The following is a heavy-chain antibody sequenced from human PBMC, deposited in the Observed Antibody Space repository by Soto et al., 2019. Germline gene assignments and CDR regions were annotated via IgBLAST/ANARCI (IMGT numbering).Heavy chain of an antibody. J-gene: IGHJ3*02. Sequence: GGSLRLSCAASGFIFSSYWMHWVRQAPGKGLVWVSRIKSDGSNTNYAESVKGRFTISRDNAKNTLYLQMNSLRAEDTAVYYCARLGYYDSSGYYPRDAFNIWGQGTMVTVSS. D-gene: IGHD3-22*01. CDR2: IKSDGSNT. CDR3: ARLGYYDSSGYYPRDAFNI. CDR1: GFIFSSYW. V-gene: IGHV3-74*01.